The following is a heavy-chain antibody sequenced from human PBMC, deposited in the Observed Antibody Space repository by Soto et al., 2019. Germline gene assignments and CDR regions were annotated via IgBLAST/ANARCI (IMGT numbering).Heavy chain of an antibody. V-gene: IGHV1-18*01. J-gene: IGHJ4*02. D-gene: IGHD3-3*01. CDR3: ARSHSYYDFWSGYQSPNYFGY. CDR1: GYTFTSYG. CDR2: ISAYNGNT. Sequence: ASVKVSCKASGYTFTSYGISWVRQAPGQGLEWMGWISAYNGNTNYAQKLQGRVTMTTDTSTSTAYMELRSLRSDDTAVYYCARSHSYYDFWSGYQSPNYFGYWGQGTLVTAPQ.